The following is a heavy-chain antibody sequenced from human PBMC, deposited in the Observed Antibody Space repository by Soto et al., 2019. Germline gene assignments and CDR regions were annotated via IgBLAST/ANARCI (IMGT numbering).Heavy chain of an antibody. CDR1: EVTFRKYA. CDR3: AQYGILSNGMLDWFDY. D-gene: IGHD3-22*01. Sequence: EVQLLESGGGLVQPGGSLRLSCTASEVTFRKYAMSWIRQAPGKGLEWVSAIAGDGSNINYADSVRGRFTISRDNPRNTIYLQMHRMRADDTADYYCAQYGILSNGMLDWFDYWGQGTLVTVTS. J-gene: IGHJ5*01. CDR2: IAGDGSNI. V-gene: IGHV3-23*01.